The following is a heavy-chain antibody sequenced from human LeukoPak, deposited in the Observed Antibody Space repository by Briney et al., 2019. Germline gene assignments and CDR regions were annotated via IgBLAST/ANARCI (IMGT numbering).Heavy chain of an antibody. V-gene: IGHV1-18*01. CDR2: ISAYNGNT. J-gene: IGHJ6*03. D-gene: IGHD1-7*01. CDR1: GYTFTSYG. CDR3: ARIDSLELPRVSYYCYMDV. Sequence: ASVKVSCKASGYTFTSYGISWVRQAPGQGLEWMGWISAYNGNTNYAQKLQGRVTMTTDTSTSTAYMELRSLRSDDTAVYYCARIDSLELPRVSYYCYMDVWGKGTTVTVSS.